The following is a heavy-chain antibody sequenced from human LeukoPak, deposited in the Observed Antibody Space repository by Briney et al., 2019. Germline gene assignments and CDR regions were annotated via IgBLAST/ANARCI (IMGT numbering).Heavy chain of an antibody. Sequence: ASVNVSCKASGYTFTGYYMHWVRQAPGQGLEWMGWINPNSGGTNYAQKFQGRVTMTRDTSIRTAYMELSRLRSDDTAVYYCARAVYCSGGSCHDYWGQGTLVTVSS. CDR1: GYTFTGYY. J-gene: IGHJ4*02. D-gene: IGHD2-15*01. CDR3: ARAVYCSGGSCHDY. CDR2: INPNSGGT. V-gene: IGHV1-2*02.